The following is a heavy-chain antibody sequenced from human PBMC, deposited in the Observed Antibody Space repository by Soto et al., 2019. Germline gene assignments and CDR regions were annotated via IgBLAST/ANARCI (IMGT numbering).Heavy chain of an antibody. J-gene: IGHJ6*02. CDR2: ISSSSSYI. V-gene: IGHV3-21*01. D-gene: IGHD6-19*01. Sequence: EVQLVESGGGLVKPGGSLRLSCAASGFTFSSYSINWVRQAPGKGLEWVSSISSSSSYIYYADSVKGRFTISRDNAKNSLYLQMNSLRAEDTAVYYCARERIAVALSGMDVWGQGTTVTVSS. CDR1: GFTFSSYS. CDR3: ARERIAVALSGMDV.